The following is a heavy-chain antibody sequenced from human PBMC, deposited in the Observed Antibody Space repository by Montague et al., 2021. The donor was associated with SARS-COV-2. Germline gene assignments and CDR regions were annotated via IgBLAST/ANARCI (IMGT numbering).Heavy chain of an antibody. CDR1: GDSVSSSSYY. Sequence: SETLSLTCTVSGDSVSSSSYYWGWIRQPPGKGLEWIGSINNRGNTYNTPSLRSRVSISVYTSKNPFSLKLSSVTAADTAVYYCARANGYYFDYWGQGTLVTVSS. D-gene: IGHD2-8*01. J-gene: IGHJ4*02. CDR2: INNRGNT. V-gene: IGHV4-39*01. CDR3: ARANGYYFDY.